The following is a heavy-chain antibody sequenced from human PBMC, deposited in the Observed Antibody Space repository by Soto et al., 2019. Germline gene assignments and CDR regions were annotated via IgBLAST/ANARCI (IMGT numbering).Heavy chain of an antibody. D-gene: IGHD2-15*01. J-gene: IGHJ4*02. V-gene: IGHV4-31*03. Sequence: PSETLSLTCTVSGGSISSGGYCWTWIRQHPGKGLEWIGYIYYSGSTYSNPSLKGRVTISVYTSKNQFSLKLSSVTAADTAVYYCARVDGGSIYWGQGTLVTVSS. CDR3: ARVDGGSIY. CDR1: GGSISSGGYC. CDR2: IYYSGST.